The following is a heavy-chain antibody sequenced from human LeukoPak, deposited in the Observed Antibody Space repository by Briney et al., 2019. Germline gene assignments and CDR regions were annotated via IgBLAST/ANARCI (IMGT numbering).Heavy chain of an antibody. J-gene: IGHJ4*02. V-gene: IGHV1-18*01. D-gene: IGHD2-2*01. CDR1: GYTFTSYG. CDR2: ISAYNGNT. CDR3: ARARYCSSTSCPPPSYFDY. Sequence: ASVKVSCKASGYTFTSYGISWVRQAPGQGLEWMGWISAYNGNTNYAQKLQGRVTMTTDTSTSTAYMELRSLRSDDTAVYYCARARYCSSTSCPPPSYFDYWGQGTLVTVSS.